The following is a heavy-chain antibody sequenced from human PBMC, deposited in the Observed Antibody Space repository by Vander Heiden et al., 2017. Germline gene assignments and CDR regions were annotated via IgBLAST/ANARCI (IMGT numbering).Heavy chain of an antibody. CDR3: AADDSRGRVVDY. Sequence: QMQLVQSGPEVTKPGTSVKVSCKASGFTFTSSAVQWVRQARGQRLEWIGWIVVGSGNTNYAQKFQERVTITRDMSTSTAYMELRSLRSEDTAVYYCAADDSRGRVVDYWGQGTLVTVSS. CDR1: GFTFTSSA. D-gene: IGHD6-19*01. V-gene: IGHV1-58*01. CDR2: IVVGSGNT. J-gene: IGHJ4*02.